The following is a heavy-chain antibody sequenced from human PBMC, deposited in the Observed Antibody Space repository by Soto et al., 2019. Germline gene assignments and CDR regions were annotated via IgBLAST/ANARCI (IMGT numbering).Heavy chain of an antibody. V-gene: IGHV1-69*02. J-gene: IGHJ4*02. CDR2: IIPILGIA. CDR3: ARGNLKQWLLLDY. Sequence: GASVKVSCKASGGTFSSYTISWVRQAPGQGLEWMGRIIPILGIANYAQKFQGRVTITADKSTSTAYMELSSLRSEDTAVYYCARGNLKQWLLLDYWGQGTLVTVSS. D-gene: IGHD6-19*01. CDR1: GGTFSSYT.